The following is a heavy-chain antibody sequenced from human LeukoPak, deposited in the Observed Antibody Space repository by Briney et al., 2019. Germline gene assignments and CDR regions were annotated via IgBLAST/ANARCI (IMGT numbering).Heavy chain of an antibody. V-gene: IGHV1-69*04. CDR2: IIPILGIA. J-gene: IGHJ4*02. CDR1: GYTLNRFG. CDR3: ARYYDSSGYYDDY. Sequence: GASVKVSCKASGYTLNRFGISWVRQAPGQGLEWMGRIIPILGIANYAQKFQGRVTITADKSTSTAYMELSSLRSEDTAVYYCARYYDSSGYYDDYWGQGTLVTVSS. D-gene: IGHD3-22*01.